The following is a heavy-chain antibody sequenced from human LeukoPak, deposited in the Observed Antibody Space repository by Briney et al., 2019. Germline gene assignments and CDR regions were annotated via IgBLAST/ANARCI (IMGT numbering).Heavy chain of an antibody. V-gene: IGHV4-34*01. CDR2: INHSGST. CDR3: ARGRCSSTSCYLEDFKKPHNWFDP. Sequence: PSETLSLTCAVYGGSFSGYYWSWIRQPPGKGLEWIGEINHSGSTNYNPSLKSRVTISVDTSKNQFSLKLSSVTAADTAVYYCARGRCSSTSCYLEDFKKPHNWFDPWGQGTLVTVSS. J-gene: IGHJ5*02. CDR1: GGSFSGYY. D-gene: IGHD2-2*01.